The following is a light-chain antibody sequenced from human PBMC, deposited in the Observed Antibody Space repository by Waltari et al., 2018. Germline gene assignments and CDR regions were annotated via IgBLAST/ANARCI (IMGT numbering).Light chain of an antibody. Sequence: QSVLTQPPSASGTPGQSVTISCSGSTSNIGVNFVYWYQQFPGTAPKRRIYRNNQRPSGVPDRFSGSKSGTSASLSISGLRSEDEADYYCAAWDDSLSGPVFGGGTELTVL. J-gene: IGLJ3*02. CDR1: TSNIGVNF. V-gene: IGLV1-47*01. CDR3: AAWDDSLSGPV. CDR2: RNN.